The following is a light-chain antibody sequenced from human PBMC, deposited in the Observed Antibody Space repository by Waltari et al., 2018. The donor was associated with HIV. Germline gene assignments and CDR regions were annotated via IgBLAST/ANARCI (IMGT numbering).Light chain of an antibody. CDR2: ADA. Sequence: QSVLTPPPSASGTPGQRLTISCSGSTPNVGSSNVHWYQQFSRAAPKLLIYADAQRPSGVPDRFSGSKSGTSASLVISGLQSEDEADYYCSTWDDRLNGVVFGGGTRLTVV. CDR3: STWDDRLNGVV. CDR1: TPNVGSSN. V-gene: IGLV1-44*01. J-gene: IGLJ2*01.